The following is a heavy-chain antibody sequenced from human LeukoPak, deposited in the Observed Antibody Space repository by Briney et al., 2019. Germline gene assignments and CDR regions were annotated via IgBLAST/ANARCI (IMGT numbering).Heavy chain of an antibody. CDR2: TSGSGGST. CDR3: AKGPRRWFGELLFFDY. CDR1: GFTFSSYA. V-gene: IGHV3-23*01. D-gene: IGHD3-10*01. Sequence: GGSLRLSCAASGFTFSSYAMSWVRQAPGKGLEWVSATSGSGGSTYYADSVKGRFTISRDNSKNTLYLQMNSLRAEDTAVYYCAKGPRRWFGELLFFDYWGQGTLVTVSS. J-gene: IGHJ4*02.